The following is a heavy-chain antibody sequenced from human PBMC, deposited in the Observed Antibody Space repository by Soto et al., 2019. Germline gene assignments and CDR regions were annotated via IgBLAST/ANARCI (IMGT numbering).Heavy chain of an antibody. CDR3: ARCSGGSCYPLFHY. V-gene: IGHV3-30-3*01. CDR1: GFTFSSYA. Sequence: QVQLVESGGGVVQPGRSLRLSCAASGFTFSSYAMHWVRQAPGKGLEWVAVISYDGSNKYYADSVKGRFTISRDNSKNTLYLQMNSLSAEDTSVYYCARCSGGSCYPLFHYWGQGTLVTVSS. CDR2: ISYDGSNK. J-gene: IGHJ4*02. D-gene: IGHD2-15*01.